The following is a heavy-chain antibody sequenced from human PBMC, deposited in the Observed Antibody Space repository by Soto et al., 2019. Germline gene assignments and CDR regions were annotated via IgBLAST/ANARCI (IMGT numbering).Heavy chain of an antibody. D-gene: IGHD6-19*01. Sequence: QLQLQESGPGLVKPSETLSLTCTVSGGSISSSSYYWGWIRQPPGKGLEWIGSIYYSGSTYYNPSLKSRVTISVDTSKNQFSLKLSSVTAADTAVYYCARLEGSSGWYHYWGQGTLVTVSS. CDR2: IYYSGST. V-gene: IGHV4-39*01. CDR1: GGSISSSSYY. CDR3: ARLEGSSGWYHY. J-gene: IGHJ4*02.